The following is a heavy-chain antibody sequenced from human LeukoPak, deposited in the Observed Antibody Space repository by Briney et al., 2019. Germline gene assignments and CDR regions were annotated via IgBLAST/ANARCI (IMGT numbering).Heavy chain of an antibody. CDR1: GYTFTSYG. CDR3: ARVDYDFWSGYSGMYNWFDP. J-gene: IGHJ5*02. Sequence: ASVKVSCKASGYTFTSYGISWVRQAPGQGLEWMGWINPNSGGTNYAQKFQGRVTMTRDTSISTAYMELSRLRSDDTAVYYCARVDYDFWSGYSGMYNWFDPWGQGTLVTVSS. CDR2: INPNSGGT. D-gene: IGHD3-3*01. V-gene: IGHV1-2*02.